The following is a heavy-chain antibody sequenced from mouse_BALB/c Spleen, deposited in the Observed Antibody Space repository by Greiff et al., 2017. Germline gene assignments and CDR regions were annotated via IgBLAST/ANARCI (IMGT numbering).Heavy chain of an antibody. V-gene: IGHV2-9*02. D-gene: IGHD1-1*01. Sequence: VQRVESGPGLVAPSQSLSITCTVSGFSLTSYGVHWVRQPPGKGLEWLGVIWAGGSTNYNSALMSRLSISKDNSKSQVFLKMNSLQTDDTAMYYCAREEDYYGSSYGGFAYWGQGTLVTVSA. CDR2: IWAGGST. CDR1: GFSLTSYG. CDR3: AREEDYYGSSYGGFAY. J-gene: IGHJ3*01.